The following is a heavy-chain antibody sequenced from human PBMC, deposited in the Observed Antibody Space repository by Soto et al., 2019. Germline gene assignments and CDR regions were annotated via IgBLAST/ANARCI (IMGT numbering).Heavy chain of an antibody. V-gene: IGHV4-34*01. CDR1: GGSFSGYY. D-gene: IGHD6-19*01. Sequence: TXSLTFAVDGGSFSGYYWSWIRQPPGKGLEWIGEINHSGSTNYNPSLKSRVTISVDTSKNQFSLKLSSVTAADTAVYYCARMGQWRVPGDYYYGMDVWGQGTSVTVSS. CDR3: ARMGQWRVPGDYYYGMDV. J-gene: IGHJ6*02. CDR2: INHSGST.